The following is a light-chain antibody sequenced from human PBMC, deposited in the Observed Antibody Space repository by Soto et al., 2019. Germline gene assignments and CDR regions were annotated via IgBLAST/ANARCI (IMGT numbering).Light chain of an antibody. CDR1: SSDVGSYNL. J-gene: IGLJ2*01. V-gene: IGLV2-23*01. CDR2: EGS. Sequence: QSALTQPASVSGSPGQSITISCTGTSSDVGSYNLVSWYQQHPGKAPKLMIYEGSKRPSGVSNRFSGSKSGNTASLTISGLQAEDEADYYCCSYAGSSPRRLFGGGTKLTVL. CDR3: CSYAGSSPRRL.